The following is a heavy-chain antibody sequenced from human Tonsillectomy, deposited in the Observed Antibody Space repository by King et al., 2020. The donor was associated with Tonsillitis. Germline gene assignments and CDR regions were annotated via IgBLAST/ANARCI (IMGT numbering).Heavy chain of an antibody. Sequence: VQLVESGGGLIQPGGSLRLSCAASGFTVSTNYMSWVRQAPGKGLEWVSLIYSAGSTYYAESVKGRFTISRDDSKNTLYLQINSLRAEDTAVYYCARIFRYYDRDGYHPAIYFHRWGQGTLVTVSS. CDR1: GFTVSTNY. J-gene: IGHJ1*01. CDR2: IYSAGST. D-gene: IGHD3-22*01. V-gene: IGHV3-53*01. CDR3: ARIFRYYDRDGYHPAIYFHR.